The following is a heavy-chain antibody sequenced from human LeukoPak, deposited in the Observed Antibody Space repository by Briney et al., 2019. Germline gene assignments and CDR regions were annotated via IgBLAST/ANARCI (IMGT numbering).Heavy chain of an antibody. CDR1: GFTFSSYS. CDR2: ISSSSSYI. V-gene: IGHV3-21*01. J-gene: IGHJ4*02. Sequence: PGGSLRRSCAASGFTFSSYSMNWVRQAPGKGLEWVSSISSSSSYIYYADSVKGRFTISRDNAKNSLYLQMNSLRAEDTAVYYCARGGAVAAPTYYWGQGTLVTVSS. CDR3: ARGGAVAAPTYY. D-gene: IGHD6-19*01.